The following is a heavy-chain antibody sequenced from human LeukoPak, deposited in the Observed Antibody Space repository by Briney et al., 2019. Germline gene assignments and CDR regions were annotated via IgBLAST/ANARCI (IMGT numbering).Heavy chain of an antibody. CDR2: IYYSGST. CDR3: ARGGVVVAANGGRGQFDY. V-gene: IGHV4-59*08. D-gene: IGHD2-15*01. Sequence: PSETLSLTCTVSGGSISSYYWSWIRQPPGKGLEWIGYIYYSGSTNYNPSLKSRVTISVDTSKNQFSLKLSSVTAADTAVYYCARGGVVVAANGGRGQFDYWGQGTLVTVSS. J-gene: IGHJ4*02. CDR1: GGSISSYY.